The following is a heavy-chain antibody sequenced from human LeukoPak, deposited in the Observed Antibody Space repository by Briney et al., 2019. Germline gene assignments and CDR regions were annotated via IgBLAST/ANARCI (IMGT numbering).Heavy chain of an antibody. J-gene: IGHJ6*02. Sequence: SETLSLTCAVYGGSFSGYYWSWIRQPPGKGLEWIGGINHSGSTNYNPSLKSRVTISVDTSKNQFSLKLSSVTAADTAVYYCARSLAYCTNGVCYTLHYYYYYGMDVWGQGTTVTVSS. D-gene: IGHD2-8*01. CDR1: GGSFSGYY. CDR3: ARSLAYCTNGVCYTLHYYYYYGMDV. CDR2: INHSGST. V-gene: IGHV4-34*01.